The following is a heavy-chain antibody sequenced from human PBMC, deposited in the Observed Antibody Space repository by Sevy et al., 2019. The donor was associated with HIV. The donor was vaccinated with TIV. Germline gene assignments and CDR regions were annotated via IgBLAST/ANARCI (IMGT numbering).Heavy chain of an antibody. Sequence: ASVKVSCKASGYTFTGYYMHWMRQAPGQGLEWMGWINPDSGGPICAPNFQGRVTLTRETSISTAYMDLSRLKSDDTVVYYCVRDDRDGYFEYWGQGTLVTVSS. CDR3: VRDDRDGYFEY. J-gene: IGHJ4*02. CDR1: GYTFTGYY. CDR2: INPDSGGP. V-gene: IGHV1-2*02.